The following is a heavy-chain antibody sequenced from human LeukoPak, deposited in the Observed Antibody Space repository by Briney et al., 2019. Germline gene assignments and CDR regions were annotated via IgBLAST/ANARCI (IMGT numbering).Heavy chain of an antibody. Sequence: SQTLSLTCAISGDSVSSNSAAWNWIRQSPSRGLEWLGRTYYRSEWYNDYAVSVKSQITINPDTSKNQFSLQLNSVTPEDTAVYYCARVLAVAGVIDYWGQGTLVTVSS. D-gene: IGHD6-19*01. V-gene: IGHV6-1*01. J-gene: IGHJ4*02. CDR1: GDSVSSNSAA. CDR3: ARVLAVAGVIDY. CDR2: TYYRSEWYN.